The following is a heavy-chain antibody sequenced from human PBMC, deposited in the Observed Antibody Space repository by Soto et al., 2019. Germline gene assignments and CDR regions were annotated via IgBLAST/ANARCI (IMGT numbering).Heavy chain of an antibody. CDR2: ISSSGDII. J-gene: IGHJ4*02. V-gene: IGHV3-11*01. D-gene: IGHD3-22*01. CDR1: GFSFSDYY. CDR3: ARDLGYYASDGYFDY. Sequence: GGSLRLSCAGSGFSFSDYYMSWIRQAPGKGLEWVSYISSSGDIIYYADSVKGRFTISRDNAKNSLYLQMNSLRAEDTAVYYCARDLGYYASDGYFDYWGQGTVVTVSS.